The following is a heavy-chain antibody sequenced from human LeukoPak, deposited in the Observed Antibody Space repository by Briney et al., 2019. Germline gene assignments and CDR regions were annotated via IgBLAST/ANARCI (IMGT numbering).Heavy chain of an antibody. CDR2: IYHSGST. D-gene: IGHD4-17*01. V-gene: IGHV4-38-2*02. Sequence: PSETLSLTCTVSGYSISSGYYWGWIRQPPGKGLEWIGSIYHSGSTYYNPSLKSRVTISVDTSKNQFSLKLSSVTAADTAVYYCARMGGTVTTRYWGQGTLVTVSS. CDR3: ARMGGTVTTRY. CDR1: GYSISSGYY. J-gene: IGHJ4*02.